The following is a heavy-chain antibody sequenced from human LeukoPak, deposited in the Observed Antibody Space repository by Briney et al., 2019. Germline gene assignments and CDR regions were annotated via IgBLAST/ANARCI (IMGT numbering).Heavy chain of an antibody. CDR1: GGSFSGYY. J-gene: IGHJ4*02. D-gene: IGHD3-10*01. CDR3: ARGHTTRVRGVYRPRTKIDY. Sequence: SETLYLTCAVSGGSFSGYYWSWIRQPPGKGREWMGEINHGGSTNYNPPPKSRVTISVDPSKNQFSLKLSSVTAADTGVYYCARGHTTRVRGVYRPRTKIDYWGQGTLVTVSS. V-gene: IGHV4-34*01. CDR2: INHGGST.